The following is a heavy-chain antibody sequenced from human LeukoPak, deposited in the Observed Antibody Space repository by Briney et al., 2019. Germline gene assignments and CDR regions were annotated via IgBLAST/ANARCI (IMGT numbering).Heavy chain of an antibody. J-gene: IGHJ5*02. D-gene: IGHD3-3*01. V-gene: IGHV3-49*04. Sequence: GGSLRLSCTASGFTFGDYAMSWVRQAPGKGLEWVAFIRSKAYDGTTEYATSVRGRFTISRDDSKSIVYLQMNNLKTEDTALYFCSRDYYDFSSGSNWLDPWGQGTLVTVSS. CDR3: SRDYYDFSSGSNWLDP. CDR1: GFTFGDYA. CDR2: IRSKAYDGTT.